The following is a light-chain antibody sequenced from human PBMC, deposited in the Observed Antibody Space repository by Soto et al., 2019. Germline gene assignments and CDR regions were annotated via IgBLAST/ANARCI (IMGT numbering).Light chain of an antibody. CDR1: HNIVTY. CDR2: EAS. Sequence: DIHMAQSPPSLSASVGDRVTITCRALHNIVTYINWYQQKAGKAPRLLIYEASHLQSGVPFRFFGSGSGTDFTLTIDNLQHEDSATYYCQQSHSTPPTFGPGTKLEIK. J-gene: IGKJ2*01. V-gene: IGKV1-39*01. CDR3: QQSHSTPPT.